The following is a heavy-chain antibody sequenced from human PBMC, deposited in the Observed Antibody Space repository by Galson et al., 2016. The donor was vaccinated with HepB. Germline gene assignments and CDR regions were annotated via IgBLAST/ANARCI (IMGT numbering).Heavy chain of an antibody. J-gene: IGHJ6*03. CDR1: GFTLSDWD. CDR3: ARDFKLGAPDYMDV. V-gene: IGHV3-30-3*01. Sequence: SLRLSCAASGFTLSDWDFHWVRQAPGTGLDWVAVISKTGDTTFYGDSVKGRFTISRDNSKNTVDLQIHSLRSEDAAVYFCARDFKLGAPDYMDVWGKGTTVTVS. CDR2: ISKTGDTT. D-gene: IGHD1-26*01.